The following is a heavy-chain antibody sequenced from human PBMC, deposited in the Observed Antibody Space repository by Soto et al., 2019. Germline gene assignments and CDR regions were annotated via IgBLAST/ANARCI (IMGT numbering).Heavy chain of an antibody. Sequence: EVQLVESGGGLVQPGGSLRLSCAASGFTFSSYSMNWVRQAPGKGLEWVSYISSSSSTIYYADSVKGRFTISRDNAKNSLHLKMNSLRDEDTAVYYCAGNPVFGGVIQYYYYYGMDVWGQGTTVTVSS. D-gene: IGHD3-3*01. CDR1: GFTFSSYS. CDR2: ISSSSSTI. V-gene: IGHV3-48*02. J-gene: IGHJ6*02. CDR3: AGNPVFGGVIQYYYYYGMDV.